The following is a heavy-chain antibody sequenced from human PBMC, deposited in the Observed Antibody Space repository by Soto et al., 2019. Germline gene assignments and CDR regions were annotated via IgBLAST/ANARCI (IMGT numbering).Heavy chain of an antibody. CDR3: ARARSVATPMDV. V-gene: IGHV4-59*01. D-gene: IGHD5-12*01. J-gene: IGHJ6*02. Sequence: SETLSLTCTVSGRSISSYYWSWIRQPPGKGLEWIGYIYYSGSTNYNPSLKSRVTISVDTSKNQFSLKLSSVTAADTAVYYCARARSVATPMDVWGQGTTVT. CDR1: GRSISSYY. CDR2: IYYSGST.